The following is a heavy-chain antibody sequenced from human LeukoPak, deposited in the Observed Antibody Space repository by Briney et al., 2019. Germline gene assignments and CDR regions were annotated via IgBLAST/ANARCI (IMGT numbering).Heavy chain of an antibody. CDR1: GFTFSSYG. D-gene: IGHD2-8*01. J-gene: IGHJ4*02. V-gene: IGHV3-30*02. CDR2: IRYDGSNK. CDR3: AKGGVWYRYFDF. Sequence: GGSLRLSCAASGFTFSSYGMHWVRQAPGKGLEWVAFIRYDGSNKHYADSVKGRFTISRDNSKNTLYLQMNSLRAEDTAVYYCAKGGVWYRYFDFWGQGTLVTVSS.